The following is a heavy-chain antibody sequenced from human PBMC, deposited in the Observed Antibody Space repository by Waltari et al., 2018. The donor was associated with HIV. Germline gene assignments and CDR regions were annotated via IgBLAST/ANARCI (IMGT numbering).Heavy chain of an antibody. CDR2: VKEDGSGK. J-gene: IGHJ6*02. Sequence: EVQLVEAGGGLVQPGGSLRPSCAAPGFTFRIYWMNWVGQAPGKGLEWVGKVKEDGSGKYDADSLKARITMFRHNAQNVVYWEMSSLRVEDTGVYYWARDIVLSRVVTGPLAMDVLVQGTTVTGSS. V-gene: IGHV3-7*01. D-gene: IGHD2-21*02. CDR3: ARDIVLSRVVTGPLAMDV. CDR1: GFTFRIYW.